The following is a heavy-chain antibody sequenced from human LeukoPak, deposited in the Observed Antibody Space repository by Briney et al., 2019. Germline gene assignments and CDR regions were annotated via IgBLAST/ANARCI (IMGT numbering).Heavy chain of an antibody. CDR2: FDPEDGET. CDR1: GHTLTELC. V-gene: IGHV1-24*01. J-gene: IGHJ4*02. Sequence: ASVKVSCKVSGHTLTELCMHWVRQAPGKGLEWMGGFDPEDGETIYAQKFQGRVTMTEDTSTDTAYMELSSLRSEDTAVYYCATGRILWWAFDYWGQGTLVSVSS. D-gene: IGHD2-21*01. CDR3: ATGRILWWAFDY.